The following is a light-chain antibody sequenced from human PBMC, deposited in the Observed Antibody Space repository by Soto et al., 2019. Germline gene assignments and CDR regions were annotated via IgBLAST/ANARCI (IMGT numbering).Light chain of an antibody. CDR2: GAS. CDR1: QSVSSSY. J-gene: IGKJ2*01. CDR3: HQYGSSPPDT. Sequence: EIVLTQSPGTLSLSPGERATLSCRASQSVSSSYLAWYQQKPGQAPRLLIYGASSRATGIPDRFSGSGSGTDFTLTISRLEPEDFAVYYCHQYGSSPPDTFGQGIKLEIK. V-gene: IGKV3-20*01.